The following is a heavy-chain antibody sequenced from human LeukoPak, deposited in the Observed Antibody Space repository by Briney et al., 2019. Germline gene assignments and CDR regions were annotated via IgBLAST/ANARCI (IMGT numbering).Heavy chain of an antibody. V-gene: IGHV1-69*05. D-gene: IGHD3-3*01. CDR3: ARGGRHYDFWGGYSNWFDP. CDR2: IIPIFGTA. Sequence: SVKVSCKASGGTFSSYAISWVRQAPGQGLEWMGGIIPIFGTANYAQKFQGRVTITTDESTSTAYMELSSLRSEDTAVYYCARGGRHYDFWGGYSNWFDPWGQGTLVTVSS. CDR1: GGTFSSYA. J-gene: IGHJ5*02.